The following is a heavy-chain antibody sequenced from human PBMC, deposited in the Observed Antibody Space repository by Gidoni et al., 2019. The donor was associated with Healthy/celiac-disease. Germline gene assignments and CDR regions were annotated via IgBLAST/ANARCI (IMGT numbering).Heavy chain of an antibody. D-gene: IGHD6-13*01. J-gene: IGHJ4*02. CDR1: GFPFSRYA. V-gene: IGHV3-23*01. Sequence: EVQLLESGGGLVQPGGSLRLSCAASGFPFSRYAMRWVRQAPGKGLEWVSAISGSGGSTYYADSVKGRFTISRDNSKNTLYLQMNSLRAEDTAVYYCAKGPLGIAAAGDDYWGQGTLVTVSS. CDR2: ISGSGGST. CDR3: AKGPLGIAAAGDDY.